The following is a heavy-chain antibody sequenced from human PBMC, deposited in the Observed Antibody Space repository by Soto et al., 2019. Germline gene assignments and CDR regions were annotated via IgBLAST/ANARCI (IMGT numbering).Heavy chain of an antibody. J-gene: IGHJ4*02. Sequence: GGSLRLSCAVSGFTFTSYSMSWVRQAPGEGLEWVANIQQDGSEKYYVDSVKGRFTISRDNAKNSLYLQMNSLRAEGTAVYYCARDLPGYCTTTDCYSYFDYWGQGTLVTVSS. D-gene: IGHD2-2*02. CDR1: GFTFTSYS. CDR2: IQQDGSEK. CDR3: ARDLPGYCTTTDCYSYFDY. V-gene: IGHV3-7*03.